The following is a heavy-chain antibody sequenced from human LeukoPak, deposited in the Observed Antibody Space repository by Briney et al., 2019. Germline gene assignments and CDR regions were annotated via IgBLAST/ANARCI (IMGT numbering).Heavy chain of an antibody. V-gene: IGHV3-7*01. CDR1: GFTFSDYW. Sequence: PGGSLRLSCAASGFTFSDYWMSWVRQAPGKGPEWVANIKQDGSDKYYVDSVKGRFTISRDNANKALYLQMNSLRAEGTAVYYCAKDSSNDYSWGQGTLVTVSS. J-gene: IGHJ4*02. CDR3: AKDSSNDYS. CDR2: IKQDGSDK. D-gene: IGHD1-1*01.